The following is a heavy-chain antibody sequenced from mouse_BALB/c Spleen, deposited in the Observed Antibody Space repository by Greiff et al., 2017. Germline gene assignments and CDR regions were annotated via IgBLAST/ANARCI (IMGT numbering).Heavy chain of an antibody. CDR3: VRHRHGFAY. D-gene: IGHD2-14*01. Sequence: EVKLVESGGGLVQPKGSLELSCAASGFTFNTYAMNWVRQAPGKGLEWVARIRSKSNNYATYYADSVKDRFTISRDDSQSMLYLQMNNLKTEDTAMYYCVRHRHGFAYWGQGTLVTVSA. J-gene: IGHJ3*01. CDR1: GFTFNTYA. CDR2: IRSKSNNYAT. V-gene: IGHV10-1*02.